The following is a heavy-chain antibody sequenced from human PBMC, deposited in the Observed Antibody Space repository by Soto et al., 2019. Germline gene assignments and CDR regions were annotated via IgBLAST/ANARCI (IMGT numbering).Heavy chain of an antibody. CDR2: ISAYNGNT. D-gene: IGHD3-10*01. CDR1: GYTFTSYG. V-gene: IGHV1-18*01. Sequence: ASVKVSCKASGYTFTSYGISWVRQAPGQGLEWMGWISAYNGNTNYAQKLQGRVTMTTDTSTSTAYMELRSLRSDDTAVYYCARERWLWFGELLRYGKGMGVWGQGTTVTVSS. CDR3: ARERWLWFGELLRYGKGMGV. J-gene: IGHJ6*02.